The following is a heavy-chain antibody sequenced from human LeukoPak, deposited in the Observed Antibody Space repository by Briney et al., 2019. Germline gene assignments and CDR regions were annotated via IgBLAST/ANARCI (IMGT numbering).Heavy chain of an antibody. V-gene: IGHV3-21*01. CDR2: INSRTGYI. CDR1: GLTLSSYT. CDR3: ARVAYYFDY. Sequence: GGSLPLSCSASGLTLSSYTMNWVRQAPGKGLEWVSSINSRTGYISYADSLKGRFTISRDNAKNSLYLQMNSLRADDTAVYYCARVAYYFDYWGQGVLVTVSS. J-gene: IGHJ4*02.